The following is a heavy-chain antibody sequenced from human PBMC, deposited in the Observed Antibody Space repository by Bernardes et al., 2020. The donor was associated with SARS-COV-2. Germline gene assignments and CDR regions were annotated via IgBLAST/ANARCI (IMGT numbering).Heavy chain of an antibody. CDR1: GFSLSYDRMG. V-gene: IGHV2-26*01. Sequence: SGPTQVKPTETLTLTCTVSGFSLSYDRMGVSWIRQPPGKALEWLAHISANGEKSYSTSLKSRLSISKDTSKGQVVLVMTKMDLVDTATYYCARTAYFCSGPGCYEGNWFDSWGQGVLVTLSS. CDR3: ARTAYFCSGPGCYEGNWFDS. J-gene: IGHJ5*01. D-gene: IGHD3-3*01. CDR2: ISANGEK.